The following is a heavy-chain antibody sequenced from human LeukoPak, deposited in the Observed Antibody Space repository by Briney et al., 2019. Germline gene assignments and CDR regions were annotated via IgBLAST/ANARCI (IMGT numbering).Heavy chain of an antibody. V-gene: IGHV5-51*01. CDR3: ARRYCSAGSCLDY. CDR2: IYPGDSDT. CDR1: GYSFTSFW. Sequence: GESLKISCKGSGYSFTSFWIGWVRQMPGKGLEWMGIIYPGDSDTRYSPSFQGQVTISADKSINTAYLQWSSLKASDTAIYYCARRYCSAGSCLDYWGQGTLVTVSS. J-gene: IGHJ4*02. D-gene: IGHD2-15*01.